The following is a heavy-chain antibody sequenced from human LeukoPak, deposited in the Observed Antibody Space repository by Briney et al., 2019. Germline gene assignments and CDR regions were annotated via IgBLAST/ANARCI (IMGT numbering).Heavy chain of an antibody. CDR1: GFTFGDYA. J-gene: IGHJ5*02. CDR2: IRSKDYGGTT. CDR3: TREDWFDP. V-gene: IGHV3-49*03. Sequence: GGSLRLSCTASGFTFGDYAMSGFRQAPGKGLEWVGFIRSKDYGGTTEYAASVKGSFTISRDDSKSLAYLQINSLKTEDTAVYYCTREDWFDPWGQGTLVTVSS.